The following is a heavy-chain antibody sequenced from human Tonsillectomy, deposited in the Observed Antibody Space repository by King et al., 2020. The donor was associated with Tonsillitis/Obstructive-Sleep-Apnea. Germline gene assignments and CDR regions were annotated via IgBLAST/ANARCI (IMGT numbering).Heavy chain of an antibody. CDR1: GYTFTSYA. V-gene: IGHV1-3*01. CDR3: ARGKMTTVTTSWFDP. D-gene: IGHD4-17*01. CDR2: INAGNGNT. J-gene: IGHJ5*02. Sequence: QLVQSGAEVKKPGASVKVSCKASGYTFTSYAMHWVRQAPGQRLEWMGWINAGNGNTKYSQKFQGRVTITKDTSASTDYMELSSLRSEDTAVYYCARGKMTTVTTSWFDPWGQGTLVTVSS.